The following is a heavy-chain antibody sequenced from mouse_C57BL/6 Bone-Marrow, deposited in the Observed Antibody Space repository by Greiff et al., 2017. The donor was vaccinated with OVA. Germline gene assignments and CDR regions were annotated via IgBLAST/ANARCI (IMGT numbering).Heavy chain of an antibody. V-gene: IGHV5-4*01. CDR2: ISDGGSYT. Sequence: EVQLVESGGGLVKPGGSLKLSCAASGFTFSSYAMSWVRQTPEKRLEWVATISDGGSYTYYPDNVKGRFTISRDNAKNNLYLQMSHLKSEDTAMYYCARDRRRGFAYWGKGTLVTVAA. CDR3: ARDRRRGFAY. CDR1: GFTFSSYA. J-gene: IGHJ3*01.